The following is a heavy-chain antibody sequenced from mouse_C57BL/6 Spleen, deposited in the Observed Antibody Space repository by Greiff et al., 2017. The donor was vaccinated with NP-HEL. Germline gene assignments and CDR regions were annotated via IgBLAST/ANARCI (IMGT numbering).Heavy chain of an antibody. CDR3: ARRGFYYGSSYGFAY. Sequence: QVQLQQPGAELVKPGASVKLSCKASGYTFTSYWMQWVKQRPGQGLEWIGEIDPSDSYTNYNQKFKGKATLTVDTSSSTAYMQLSSLTSEDSAVYYCARRGFYYGSSYGFAYWGQGTLVTVSA. J-gene: IGHJ3*01. D-gene: IGHD1-1*01. V-gene: IGHV1-50*01. CDR2: IDPSDSYT. CDR1: GYTFTSYW.